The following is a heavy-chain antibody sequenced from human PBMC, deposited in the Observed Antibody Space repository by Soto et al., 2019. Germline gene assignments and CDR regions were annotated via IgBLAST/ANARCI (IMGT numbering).Heavy chain of an antibody. J-gene: IGHJ4*02. CDR1: GFTFSSYE. CDR3: ARVGGGYDLDY. CDR2: ISSSGSTI. V-gene: IGHV3-48*03. Sequence: GGSLRLSCAASGFTFSSYEMNWVRQAPGKGLERVSYISSSGSTIYYADSVKGRFTISRDNAKNSLYLQMNSLRAEDTAVYYCARVGGGYDLDYWGQGTLVTVSS. D-gene: IGHD5-12*01.